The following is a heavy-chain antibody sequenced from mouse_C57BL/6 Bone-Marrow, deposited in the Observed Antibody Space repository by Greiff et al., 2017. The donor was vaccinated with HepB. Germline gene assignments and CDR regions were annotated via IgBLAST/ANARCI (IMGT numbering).Heavy chain of an antibody. V-gene: IGHV5-17*01. D-gene: IGHD2-3*01. CDR1: GFTFSDYG. J-gene: IGHJ4*01. Sequence: EVMLVESGGGLVKPGGSLKLSCAASGFTFSDYGMHWVRQAPEKGLEWVAYISSGSSTIYYADTVKGRFTISRDNAKNTLFLQMTSLRSEDTAMYYCARGWLPNYYAMDYWGQGTSVTVSS. CDR3: ARGWLPNYYAMDY. CDR2: ISSGSSTI.